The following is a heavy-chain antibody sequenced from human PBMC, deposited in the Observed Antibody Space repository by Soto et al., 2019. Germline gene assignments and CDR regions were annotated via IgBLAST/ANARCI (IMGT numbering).Heavy chain of an antibody. CDR1: GFTFSSYG. D-gene: IGHD3-22*01. CDR3: ARGGRDSSGYYYDRVYYYGMDV. J-gene: IGHJ6*02. V-gene: IGHV3-33*01. CDR2: IWYDGSNK. Sequence: GGSLRLSCAASGFTFSSYGMHWVRQAPGKGLEWVAVIWYDGSNKYYADSVKGRFTISRDNSKNTLYLQMNSLRAEDTAVYYCARGGRDSSGYYYDRVYYYGMDVWGQGTTVTVSS.